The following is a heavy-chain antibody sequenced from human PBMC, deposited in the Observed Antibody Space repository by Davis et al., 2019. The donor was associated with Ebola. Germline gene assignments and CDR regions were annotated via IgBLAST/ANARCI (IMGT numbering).Heavy chain of an antibody. D-gene: IGHD1-14*01. Sequence: PGGSLRLSCAASGFTLSTYWMHWVRQVPGKGLVWVSRISADGRSKSYGDSVEGRFTISRDNAKNMLYVQMNSLRTEDTAIYYCGRVISFPGIGMDIWGQGTMVTVSS. J-gene: IGHJ6*02. CDR3: GRVISFPGIGMDI. CDR1: GFTLSTYW. V-gene: IGHV3-74*01. CDR2: ISADGRSK.